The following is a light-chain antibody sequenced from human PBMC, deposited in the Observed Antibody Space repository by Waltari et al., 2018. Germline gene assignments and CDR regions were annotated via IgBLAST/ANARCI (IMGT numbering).Light chain of an antibody. Sequence: EIVLTQSPGTLSLSPGERATLPCRASPSVGRYLAWYQQKPGQAPRLLIYGASTRATGIPARFSGSGSGTDFSLIISRLEPEDFAVYFCQKYEALPATFGQGTKVESK. V-gene: IGKV3-20*01. CDR1: PSVGRY. J-gene: IGKJ1*01. CDR3: QKYEALPAT. CDR2: GAS.